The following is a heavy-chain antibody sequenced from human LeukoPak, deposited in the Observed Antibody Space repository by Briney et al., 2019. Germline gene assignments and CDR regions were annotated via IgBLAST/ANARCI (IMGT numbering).Heavy chain of an antibody. V-gene: IGHV3-23*01. CDR1: GFRFSDFT. D-gene: IGHD3-16*01. Sequence: GGSLRLSCAASGFRFSDFTLTWVRQAPGKGPEWVSAIGGRGGSTYYADSVGGRFTISRDNSKDMVYLQMNSLKVEDTATYYCGKEGGAWGQGTKVTVSS. CDR3: GKEGGA. CDR2: IGGRGGST. J-gene: IGHJ5*02.